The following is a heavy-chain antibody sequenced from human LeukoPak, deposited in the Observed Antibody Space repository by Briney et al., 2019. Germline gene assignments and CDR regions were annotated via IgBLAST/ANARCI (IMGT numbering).Heavy chain of an antibody. CDR2: IYYSGST. Sequence: SQTLSLTCTVSGGSISSGDYYWSWIRQPPGKGLEWIGYIYYSGSTYYNPSLKSRVTISVDTSKNQFSLKLSSVTAADTAVYYCARTPLRYFDWSTPHPGRYFDYWGQGTLVTVSS. CDR3: ARTPLRYFDWSTPHPGRYFDY. CDR1: GGSISSGDYY. J-gene: IGHJ4*02. V-gene: IGHV4-30-4*08. D-gene: IGHD3-9*01.